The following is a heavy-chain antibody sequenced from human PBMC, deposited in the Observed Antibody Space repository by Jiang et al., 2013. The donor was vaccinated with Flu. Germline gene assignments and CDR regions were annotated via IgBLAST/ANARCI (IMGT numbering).Heavy chain of an antibody. CDR1: GDSISSGYY. CDR3: AKDIGGNYYGSGTSVY. Sequence: GSGLVKPSETLSLTCTVSGDSISSGYYWGWIRQPPGKGLEWIGSIYYNGRTNYNPSLKSRATISVDTSKNQFSLKLRSVTAADTAVYYCAKDIGGNYYGSGTSVYWGQGTLVTVSS. D-gene: IGHD3-10*01. V-gene: IGHV4-38-2*02. CDR2: IYYNGRT. J-gene: IGHJ4*02.